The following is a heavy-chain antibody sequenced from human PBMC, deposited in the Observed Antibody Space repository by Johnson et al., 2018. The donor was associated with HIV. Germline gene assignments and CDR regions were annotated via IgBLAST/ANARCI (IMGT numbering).Heavy chain of an antibody. J-gene: IGHJ3*02. CDR3: VKDSKRELLQGKDAFDI. CDR2: ISRSGSTI. V-gene: IGHV3-48*04. Sequence: VQLVESGGGLVQPGGSLRLSCAASGFIFSRSWMHWVRQVPGKGLEWVSYISRSGSTIYYADSVKGRFTISRDNTKNSLYLQMNSLRIEDTAIYYCVKDSKRELLQGKDAFDIWGQGTMVTVSS. D-gene: IGHD1-26*01. CDR1: GFIFSRSW.